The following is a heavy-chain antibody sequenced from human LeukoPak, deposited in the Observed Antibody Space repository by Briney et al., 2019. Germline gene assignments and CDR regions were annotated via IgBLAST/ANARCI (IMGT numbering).Heavy chain of an antibody. Sequence: SETLSLTCTVSGYSISSGYYWGWIRQPPGKGLEWIGSIYHSGSTYYNPSLKSRVTISVDTSKNQFSLKLSSVTAEDTAVYYCTTTRYLRNWFDPWGQGTLVTVSS. CDR1: GYSISSGYY. CDR3: TTTRYLRNWFDP. D-gene: IGHD3-9*01. V-gene: IGHV4-38-2*02. CDR2: IYHSGST. J-gene: IGHJ5*02.